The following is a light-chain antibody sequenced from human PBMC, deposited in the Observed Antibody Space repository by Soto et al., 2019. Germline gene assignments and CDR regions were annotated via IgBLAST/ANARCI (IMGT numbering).Light chain of an antibody. CDR2: GAS. Sequence: EIMLTQSPGTLSLSPGERATLSCRASQSVSSSFLAWYQQKPGLAPRLLIYGASIRATGIPDRFSGSGSGTDFTLTISRLEPEDFAMDLCQPYGTSLCTFGEVTKVDIK. V-gene: IGKV3-20*01. J-gene: IGKJ1*01. CDR1: QSVSSSF. CDR3: QPYGTSLCT.